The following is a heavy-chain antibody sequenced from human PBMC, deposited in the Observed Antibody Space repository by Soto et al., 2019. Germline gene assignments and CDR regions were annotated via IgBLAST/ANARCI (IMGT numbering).Heavy chain of an antibody. V-gene: IGHV4-30-4*01. CDR2: VYYTGST. J-gene: IGHJ5*02. CDR1: GASIRSTGYY. Sequence: PSETLSLTCTVSGASIRSTGYYWSWIRQAPGNGLEWIGYVYYTGSTYYNPSLMSRLTISVDTSKNQFSLKLTSVTAAETAVYYCVRTAREGAVAPHWFDRWGQGTKVTV. CDR3: VRTAREGAVAPHWFDR. D-gene: IGHD2-21*02.